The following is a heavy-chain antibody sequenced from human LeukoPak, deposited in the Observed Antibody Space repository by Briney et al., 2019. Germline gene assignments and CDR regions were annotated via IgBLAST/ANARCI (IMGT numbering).Heavy chain of an antibody. CDR1: GGSISSYH. CDR2: IYDIGST. V-gene: IGHV4-59*01. Sequence: SETLSLTCTVSGGSISSYHWNWIRQSPGKGLEWIGYIYDIGSTTYNPSLKSRVTMSVDPSKNQFSLKLSSVTAADTAVYYCAREMGSGSEFDFWGQGTLVTVSS. J-gene: IGHJ4*02. CDR3: AREMGSGSEFDF. D-gene: IGHD6-19*01.